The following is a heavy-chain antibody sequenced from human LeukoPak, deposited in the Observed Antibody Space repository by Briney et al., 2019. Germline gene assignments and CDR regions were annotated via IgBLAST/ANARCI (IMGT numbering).Heavy chain of an antibody. CDR3: ARRYLGHNWNYGFWFDP. Sequence: PSETLSLTCTVSSDSISSSRFYGGWIRQPPGRGLEWIATISYSGSTYYNPSLRSRVTMSIDTSKNQFSLKLSSVTAADTAVYYCARRYLGHNWNYGFWFDPWGQGTLVTVSS. CDR2: ISYSGST. J-gene: IGHJ5*02. V-gene: IGHV4-39*01. D-gene: IGHD1-7*01. CDR1: SDSISSSRFY.